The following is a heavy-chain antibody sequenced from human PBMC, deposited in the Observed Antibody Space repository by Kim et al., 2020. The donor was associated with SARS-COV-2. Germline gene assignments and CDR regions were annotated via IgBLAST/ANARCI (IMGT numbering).Heavy chain of an antibody. CDR1: GFTFSSYA. J-gene: IGHJ4*02. Sequence: GGSLRLSCAASGFTFSSYAMSWVRQAPGKGLEWVSAISGSGGSTYYADSVKGRFTISRDNSKNTLYLQMNSLRAEDTAVYYCAKDLEWAGSAWYGFDYWGQGTLVTVSS. CDR3: AKDLEWAGSAWYGFDY. CDR2: ISGSGGST. D-gene: IGHD6-13*01. V-gene: IGHV3-23*01.